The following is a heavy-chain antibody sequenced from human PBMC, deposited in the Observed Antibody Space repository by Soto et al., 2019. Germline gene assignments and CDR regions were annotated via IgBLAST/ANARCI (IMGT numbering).Heavy chain of an antibody. D-gene: IGHD2-2*01. Sequence: QVQLVQSGAEVKKPGSSVKVSCKASGGTFSSYAISWVRQAPGQGLEWMGGIIPISGTANYAQKFQGRVTITADESKGTAYMALSSLISEDTAVYYCATSQGSSTSLEIYYYYYDGMDVWGQGTTVTVSS. CDR3: ATSQGSSTSLEIYYYYYDGMDV. V-gene: IGHV1-69*01. J-gene: IGHJ6*02. CDR2: IIPISGTA. CDR1: GGTFSSYA.